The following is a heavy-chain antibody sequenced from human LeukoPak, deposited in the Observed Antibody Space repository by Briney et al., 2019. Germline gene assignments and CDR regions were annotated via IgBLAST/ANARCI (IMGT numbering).Heavy chain of an antibody. CDR1: NGSMTNYSYY. J-gene: IGHJ5*02. CDR2: IFYSGKT. CDR3: ARLWIVATWFDA. V-gene: IGHV4-39*02. Sequence: SETLSLTCSVSNGSMTNYSYYWSWVRQPPGKGLEWIGSIFYSGKTYYSASLKSRVTVSLDTSKKNFSLRLSSVTAADTAVYYCARLWIVATWFDAWGQGALVTVSS. D-gene: IGHD2-2*03.